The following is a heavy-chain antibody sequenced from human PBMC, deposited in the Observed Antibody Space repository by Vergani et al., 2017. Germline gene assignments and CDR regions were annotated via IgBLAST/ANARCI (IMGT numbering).Heavy chain of an antibody. V-gene: IGHV3-48*03. D-gene: IGHD2-21*01. CDR1: GFTFSSYE. J-gene: IGHJ5*02. Sequence: EVQLVEFGGGLVQPGGSLRLSCAASGFTFSSYEMNWVRQAPGKGLEWVSYISSSGSTIYYADSVKGRFTISRDNAKNSLYLQMNSLRAEDTAVYYCARASLGYFRPWGQGTLVTVSS. CDR2: ISSSGSTI. CDR3: ARASLGYFRP.